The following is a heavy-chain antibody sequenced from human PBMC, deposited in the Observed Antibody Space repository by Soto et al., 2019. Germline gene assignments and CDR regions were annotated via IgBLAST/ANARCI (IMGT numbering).Heavy chain of an antibody. D-gene: IGHD4-17*01. CDR3: ARSEATVLDS. J-gene: IGHJ4*02. Sequence: QVQLQESGPGLVKPSGTLSLTCTVSGGSMSSSNWWNWVRQPPGKGLEWIGETHHSGRTNYNPSLKSRVTISVDKSKNHSSLKLSSVTAADTAVYYCARSEATVLDSWGQGTLVTVSS. V-gene: IGHV4-4*02. CDR1: GGSMSSSNW. CDR2: THHSGRT.